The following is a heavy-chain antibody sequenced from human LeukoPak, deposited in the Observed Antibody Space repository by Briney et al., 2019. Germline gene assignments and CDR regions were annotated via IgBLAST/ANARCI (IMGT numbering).Heavy chain of an antibody. CDR2: IYHSGST. V-gene: IGHV4-38-2*01. CDR1: GYSISSGYY. J-gene: IGHJ4*02. Sequence: SETQSLTCAVSGYSISSGYYWGWIRQPPGKGLEWIGSIYHSGSTYYNPSLKSRVTISVDTSKNQFSLKLSSVTAADTAVYYCARKDYYDSSGYVDYWGQGALVTVSS. D-gene: IGHD3-22*01. CDR3: ARKDYYDSSGYVDY.